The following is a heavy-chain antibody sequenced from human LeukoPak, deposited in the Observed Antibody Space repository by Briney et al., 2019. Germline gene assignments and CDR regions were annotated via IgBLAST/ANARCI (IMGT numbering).Heavy chain of an antibody. CDR3: ASNLPITMIVVRHWDDAFDI. Sequence: HPGGSLRLSCAASGFTFSSYGMHWVRQAPGKGLEWVAVISYDGSNKYYADSVKGRFTISRDNSKNTLYLQMNSLRAEDTAVYYCASNLPITMIVVRHWDDAFDIWGQGTMVTVSS. CDR1: GFTFSSYG. D-gene: IGHD3-22*01. J-gene: IGHJ3*02. V-gene: IGHV3-30*03. CDR2: ISYDGSNK.